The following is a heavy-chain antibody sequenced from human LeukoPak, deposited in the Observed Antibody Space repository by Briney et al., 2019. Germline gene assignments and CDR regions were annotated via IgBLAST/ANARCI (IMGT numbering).Heavy chain of an antibody. J-gene: IGHJ3*02. D-gene: IGHD2/OR15-2a*01. CDR3: ARNILFAFDI. V-gene: IGHV3-30*14. CDR2: ISYDGSNK. Sequence: GGSLRLSCAASGFTFSSYAMHWVRQAPGEGLEWVAVISYDGSNKYYADSVKGRFTISRDNSKNTLYLQVNSLRAEDTAMYYCARNILFAFDIWGQGTMVTVSS. CDR1: GFTFSSYA.